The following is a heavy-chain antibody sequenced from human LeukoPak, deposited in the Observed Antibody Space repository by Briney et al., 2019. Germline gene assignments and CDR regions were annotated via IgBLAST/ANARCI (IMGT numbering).Heavy chain of an antibody. CDR3: ASGDAYNHARPGVPDS. J-gene: IGHJ5*01. D-gene: IGHD5-24*01. CDR1: GFNFGNYW. Sequence: PGGSLRLSCAASGFNFGNYWMLWVRQGPGKGLVWVSRISGNGTDTRYADSVKGRFVVSRDNAKNTVFLLLNSLRAEDTAVCYCASGDAYNHARPGVPDSWGQGTLVTVSS. V-gene: IGHV3-74*01. CDR2: ISGNGTDT.